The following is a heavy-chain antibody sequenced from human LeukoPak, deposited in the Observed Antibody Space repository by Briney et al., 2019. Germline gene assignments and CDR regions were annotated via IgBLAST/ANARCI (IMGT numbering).Heavy chain of an antibody. J-gene: IGHJ3*02. V-gene: IGHV3-53*01. CDR1: GLTVSSNY. CDR3: ARALLRLGELSLGAFDI. D-gene: IGHD3-16*02. CDR2: IYSGGST. Sequence: GGSLRLSCAASGLTVSSNYMSWVRQAPGKGLEWVSVIYSGGSTYYADSVKGRFTISRDNSKNTLYLQMNSLRAEDTAVYYCARALLRLGELSLGAFDIWGQGTMVTVSS.